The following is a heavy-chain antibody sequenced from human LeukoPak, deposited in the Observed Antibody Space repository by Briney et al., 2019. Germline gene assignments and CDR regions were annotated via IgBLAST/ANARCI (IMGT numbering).Heavy chain of an antibody. D-gene: IGHD3-10*01. CDR3: ARGGRGNFDY. J-gene: IGHJ4*02. V-gene: IGHV1-18*01. Sequence: ASVKVSFKASGYTFTTYHINWVRQAPGQGLEWMGRINAYNGNTNYEQKLQGRVIMTTDTSTSTVYMELRSLRSDDTAVYYCARGGRGNFDYWGQGTLVTVSS. CDR2: INAYNGNT. CDR1: GYTFTTYH.